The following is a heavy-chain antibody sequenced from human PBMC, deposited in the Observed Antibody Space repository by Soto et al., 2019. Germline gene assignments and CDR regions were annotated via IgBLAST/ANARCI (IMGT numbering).Heavy chain of an antibody. J-gene: IGHJ4*01. V-gene: IGHV3-23*01. D-gene: IGHD6-13*01. CDR3: VSWVSAHFDS. CDR1: GFSFNSFN. CDR2: ISVSGDNI. Sequence: GGSLRLSCLASGFSFNSFNMNWIRRAPGRGLEWVASISVSGDNIYYADSVKGRFIISSDNSSNTVALQMNSLRVEDTAIYYCVSWVSAHFDSWGQGTLVTVSS.